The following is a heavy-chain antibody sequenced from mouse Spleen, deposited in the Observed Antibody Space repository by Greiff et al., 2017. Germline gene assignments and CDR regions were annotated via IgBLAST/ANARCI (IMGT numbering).Heavy chain of an antibody. CDR1: GYTFTSYW. CDR3: ARSALLDYYGSSDWYFDV. D-gene: IGHD1-1*01. CDR2: IDPSDSYT. Sequence: QVQLQQPGAELVMPGASVKLSCKASGYTFTSYWMHWVKQRPGQGLEWIGEIDPSDSYTNYNQKFKGKATLTVDKSSSTAYMQLSSLTSEDSAVYYCARSALLDYYGSSDWYFDVWGTGTTVTVSS. V-gene: IGHV1-69*01. J-gene: IGHJ1*03.